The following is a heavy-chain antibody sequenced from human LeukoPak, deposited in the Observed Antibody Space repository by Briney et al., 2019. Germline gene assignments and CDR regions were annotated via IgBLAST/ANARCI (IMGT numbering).Heavy chain of an antibody. CDR1: GFTFSSYS. Sequence: PGGSLRLSCAASGFTFSSYSMNWVRQAPGKGLECVSSISSSSSYIYYADSVKGRFTISRDNAKNSLYLQMNSLRAEDTAVYYCARDQAAGSYFDYWGQGTLVTVSS. CDR3: ARDQAAGSYFDY. V-gene: IGHV3-21*01. CDR2: ISSSSSYI. D-gene: IGHD6-13*01. J-gene: IGHJ4*02.